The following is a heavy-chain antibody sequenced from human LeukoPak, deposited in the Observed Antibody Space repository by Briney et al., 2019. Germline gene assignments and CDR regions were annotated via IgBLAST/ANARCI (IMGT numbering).Heavy chain of an antibody. V-gene: IGHV3-23*01. Sequence: GGSLRLSCAASGFTFSSYAMRWVRQAPGKGLEWVSAISGSGGSTYYADSVKGRFTISRDNSKNTLYLQMNSLRAEDTAVYYCAKDRERGYYGSGSYSVFDYWGQGTLVTVSS. CDR3: AKDRERGYYGSGSYSVFDY. D-gene: IGHD3-10*01. J-gene: IGHJ4*02. CDR1: GFTFSSYA. CDR2: ISGSGGST.